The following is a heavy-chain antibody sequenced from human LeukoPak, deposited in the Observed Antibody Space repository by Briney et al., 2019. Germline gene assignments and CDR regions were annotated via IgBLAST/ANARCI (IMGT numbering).Heavy chain of an antibody. Sequence: SETLSLTCTVSGGSVSSGSYYWSWIRQPPGKGLEWIGYIYYSGSTSYNPSLKSRVTISVDTSKNQFSLKLSSVTAADTAVYYCARDIVVVPAAHVGGDYYYYGMDVWGKGTTVTVSS. V-gene: IGHV4-61*01. J-gene: IGHJ6*04. CDR1: GGSVSSGSYY. D-gene: IGHD2-2*01. CDR2: IYYSGST. CDR3: ARDIVVVPAAHVGGDYYYYGMDV.